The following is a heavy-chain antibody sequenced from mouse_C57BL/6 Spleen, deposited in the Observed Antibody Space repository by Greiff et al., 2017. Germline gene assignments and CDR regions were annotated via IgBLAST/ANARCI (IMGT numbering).Heavy chain of an antibody. J-gene: IGHJ2*01. V-gene: IGHV7-3*01. CDR3: ARDYGSSFDY. CDR2: IRNKANGYTT. CDR1: GFTFTDYY. D-gene: IGHD1-1*01. Sequence: EVHLVESGGGLVQPGGSLSLSCAASGFTFTDYYMSWVRQPPGKALEWLGFIRNKANGYTTEYSASVKGRFTISRDNSQSSRYLQMNALRAEDSATYYCARDYGSSFDYWGQGTTLTGSS.